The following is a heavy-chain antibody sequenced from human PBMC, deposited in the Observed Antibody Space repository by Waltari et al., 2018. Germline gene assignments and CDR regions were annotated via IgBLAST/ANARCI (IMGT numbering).Heavy chain of an antibody. J-gene: IGHJ5*02. D-gene: IGHD3-22*01. CDR1: GGTFSSSA. V-gene: IGHV1-69*10. CDR3: ARERARYYDSSGFPNWFDP. Sequence: QVQLVQSGAEVKKPGSSVKVSCKASGGTFSSSAISWVRQAPGHGLEWLGGYMPILGLANYGQKFQGRVTITADKSTSTAYMERSSLRSEDTAVDYCARERARYYDSSGFPNWFDPWGQGTLVTVSS. CDR2: YMPILGLA.